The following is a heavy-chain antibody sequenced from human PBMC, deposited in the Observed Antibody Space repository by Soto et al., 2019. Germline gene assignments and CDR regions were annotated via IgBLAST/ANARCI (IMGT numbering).Heavy chain of an antibody. CDR1: GFTLSGYA. V-gene: IGHV3-64*01. CDR2: ISSNGVGT. Sequence: EVQLAESGGGLAQPGGSLRLSCAASGFTLSGYAMDWVRQAPGKGLEYVSGISSNGVGTYYANSVQGRFTISRDNSKNTVYLQMCSLRPDDMAVYYGASRARPDFYYIDVCGKGTTVTVSS. D-gene: IGHD6-6*01. CDR3: ASRARPDFYYIDV. J-gene: IGHJ6*03.